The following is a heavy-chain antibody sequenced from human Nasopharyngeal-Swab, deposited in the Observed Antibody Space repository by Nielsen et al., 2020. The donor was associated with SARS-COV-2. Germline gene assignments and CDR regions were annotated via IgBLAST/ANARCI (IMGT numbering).Heavy chain of an antibody. D-gene: IGHD1-26*01. CDR2: ISSSSSYI. CDR1: GFTLSSYS. Sequence: GGSLRLSCAASGFTLSSYSMNWVRQAPGKGLEWVSSISSSSSYIYYADSVKGRFTISRDNAKNSLYLQMNSLRAEDTAVYYCARGGGSYLHFDYWGQGTLVTVSS. CDR3: ARGGGSYLHFDY. V-gene: IGHV3-21*01. J-gene: IGHJ4*02.